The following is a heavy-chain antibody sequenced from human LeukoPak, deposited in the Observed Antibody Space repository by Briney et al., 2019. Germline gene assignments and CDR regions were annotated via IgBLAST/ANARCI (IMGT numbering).Heavy chain of an antibody. J-gene: IGHJ6*02. CDR3: ASRPRYCSGGSCSWYGMDV. CDR2: ISGSGGST. D-gene: IGHD2-15*01. V-gene: IGHV3-23*01. CDR1: GGSISSSSYY. Sequence: ETLSLTCTVSGGSISSSSYYWGWIRQPPGTGLEWVSAISGSGGSTYYADSVKGRFTISRDNSKNTLYLQMNSLRAEDTAVYYCASRPRYCSGGSCSWYGMDVWGQGTTVTVSS.